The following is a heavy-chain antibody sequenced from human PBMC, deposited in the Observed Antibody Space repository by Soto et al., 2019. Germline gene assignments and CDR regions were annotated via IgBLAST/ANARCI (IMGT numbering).Heavy chain of an antibody. Sequence: SVTVSRKASGYTFTSYGISWVRPAPVQGREWMGCINPYNGITNYAQKLQGRDTMTTDTSTSTVYMELRSLRSDDTAVYYCARVGEHSLRHYDWLPGSYYGMDVWGQGTTVTVSS. CDR2: INPYNGIT. CDR3: ARVGEHSLRHYDWLPGSYYGMDV. V-gene: IGHV1-18*01. CDR1: GYTFTSYG. J-gene: IGHJ6*02. D-gene: IGHD3-9*01.